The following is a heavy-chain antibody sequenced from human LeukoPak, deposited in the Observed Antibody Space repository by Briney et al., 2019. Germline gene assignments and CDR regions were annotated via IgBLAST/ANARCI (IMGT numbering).Heavy chain of an antibody. CDR2: INHSGST. CDR3: ARSTTASRLFDP. D-gene: IGHD4-17*01. CDR1: GGSFSGYY. Sequence: SETLSLTCAVYGGSFSGYYWSWIRQPPGKGLEWIGEINHSGSTNYNPPLKSRVTISVDTSKNKFSLKLSSVTAADTAVYYCARSTTASRLFDPWGQGTLVTVSS. J-gene: IGHJ5*02. V-gene: IGHV4-34*01.